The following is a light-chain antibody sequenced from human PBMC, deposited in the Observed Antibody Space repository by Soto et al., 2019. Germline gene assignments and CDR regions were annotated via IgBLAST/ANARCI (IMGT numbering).Light chain of an antibody. CDR2: DAS. Sequence: EIVMTQSPATLSASPGERATLSCRASQSVSSNYLAWYQQRPGQAPRLLIYDASNRATGVPARFSGSGSGTDFTLTISDLEPADFGLYYCQQRLNWPPGFGQGTKVDIK. V-gene: IGKV3-11*01. J-gene: IGKJ1*01. CDR3: QQRLNWPPG. CDR1: QSVSSNY.